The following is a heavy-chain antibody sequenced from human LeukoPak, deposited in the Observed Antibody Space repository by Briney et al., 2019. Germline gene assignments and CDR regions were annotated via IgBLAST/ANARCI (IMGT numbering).Heavy chain of an antibody. CDR2: MWSDGDNR. Sequence: GRSLRLSCAASGFTFGTYAMHWVRQAPGKGLEWVAVMWSDGDNRYYADSVKGRFTISRDNSKNTLYLEMNSLRAEVTAVYYCVRDRCSGGSCRLFDYWGQGALVTVSS. J-gene: IGHJ4*02. D-gene: IGHD2-15*01. V-gene: IGHV3-33*01. CDR3: VRDRCSGGSCRLFDY. CDR1: GFTFGTYA.